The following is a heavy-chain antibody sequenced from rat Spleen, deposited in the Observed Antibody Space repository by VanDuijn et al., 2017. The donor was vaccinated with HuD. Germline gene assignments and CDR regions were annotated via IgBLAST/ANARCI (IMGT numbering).Heavy chain of an antibody. V-gene: IGHV3-1*01. D-gene: IGHD4-3*01. Sequence: EVQLQESGPGLVKPSQSLSLTCSVTGYSITSNYWGWIRKFPGNKMEWIGHISYSGSTSYNPSLKSRISITRDTSKNQFFLQLNSVTNEDTATYYCARHGWGYGVMDAWGQGASVTVSS. CDR1: GYSITSNY. CDR3: ARHGWGYGVMDA. J-gene: IGHJ4*01. CDR2: ISYSGST.